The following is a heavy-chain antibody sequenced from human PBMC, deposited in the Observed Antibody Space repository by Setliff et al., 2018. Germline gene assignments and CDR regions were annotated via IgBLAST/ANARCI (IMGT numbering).Heavy chain of an antibody. CDR1: GDSISSSSYY. V-gene: IGHV4-39*01. CDR2: INYSGIT. Sequence: SETLSLTCSVSGDSISSSSYYWGWIRQPPGKGLEWIGSINYSGITYYSPSLKSRVIVSVDTSKNQFSLKLSSVTAANTAVYYCARLPGYCNGGNCYGYYTFDIWGQGTMVTVSS. J-gene: IGHJ3*02. CDR3: ARLPGYCNGGNCYGYYTFDI. D-gene: IGHD2-15*01.